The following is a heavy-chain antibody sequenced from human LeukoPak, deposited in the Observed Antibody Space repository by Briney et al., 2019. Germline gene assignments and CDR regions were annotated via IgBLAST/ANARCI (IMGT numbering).Heavy chain of an antibody. V-gene: IGHV3-49*04. J-gene: IGHJ4*02. CDR1: GFTFGDYA. CDR2: IRSKAYGGTT. Sequence: KPGRSLRLSCTASGFTFGDYAMSWVRQAPGKGLEWVGFIRSKAYGGTTEYAASVKGRLTISRDDSKSIAYLQMNSLKTEDTAVYYCTRDRPFHYWGQGTLVTVSS. CDR3: TRDRPFHY.